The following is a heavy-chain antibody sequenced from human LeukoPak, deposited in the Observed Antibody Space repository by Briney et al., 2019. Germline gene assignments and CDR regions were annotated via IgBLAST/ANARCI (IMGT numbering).Heavy chain of an antibody. D-gene: IGHD2-2*01. CDR1: GRTFSSYS. J-gene: IGHJ6*03. V-gene: IGHV3-21*01. Sequence: GGSLRLSCAASGRTFSSYSMNWVRQAPGKGLEWVSSISSSSSYIYYADSVKGRFTISRDNAKNSLYLQMNSLRAEDTAVYYCARIYRYCSSTSCYVSNYYYMDVWGKGTTVTVSS. CDR2: ISSSSSYI. CDR3: ARIYRYCSSTSCYVSNYYYMDV.